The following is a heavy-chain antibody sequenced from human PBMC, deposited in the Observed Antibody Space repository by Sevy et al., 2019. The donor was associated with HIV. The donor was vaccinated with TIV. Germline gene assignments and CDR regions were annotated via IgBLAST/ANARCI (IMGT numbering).Heavy chain of an antibody. J-gene: IGHJ3*02. CDR3: AKGESYYCASSGQDAFDI. D-gene: IGHD3-22*01. CDR1: GFTFSSYG. V-gene: IGHV3-30*18. CDR2: ISYDGSNK. Sequence: GGSLRLSCAASGFTFSSYGMHWVRQAPGKGLEWVAVISYDGSNKYYADSVKGRFTISRDNSKNTLYLQMNSLRAEDTAVYYCAKGESYYCASSGQDAFDIWGQGTMVTVSS.